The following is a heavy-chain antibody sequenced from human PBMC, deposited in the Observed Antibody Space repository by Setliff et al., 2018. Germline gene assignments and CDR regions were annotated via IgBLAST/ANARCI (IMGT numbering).Heavy chain of an antibody. CDR1: GGTFKNYG. CDR3: AREGVDSRSSTDYRYYMDV. V-gene: IGHV1-69*05. J-gene: IGHJ6*03. Sequence: GASVKVSCKASGGTFKNYGISWVRQAPGQGLEWMGGIIPIFGTTNYAQKFQGRATIITDESTSTANMELSSLRSEDTAVYYCAREGVDSRSSTDYRYYMDVWGKGTTVTVSS. CDR2: IIPIFGTT. D-gene: IGHD6-6*01.